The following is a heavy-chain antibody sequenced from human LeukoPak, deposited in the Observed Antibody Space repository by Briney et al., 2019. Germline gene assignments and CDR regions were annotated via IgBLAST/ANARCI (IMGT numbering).Heavy chain of an antibody. D-gene: IGHD3-10*01. CDR3: ARVGSGSYSFYYYYMDV. Sequence: ASVKVSCKASGYTFTGYYMHWVRQAPGQGLEWMGWINPNSGGTNYAQKFQGRVTTTRDTSISTAYMELSRLRSEDTAVYYCARVGSGSYSFYYYYMDVWGKGTTVTVSS. V-gene: IGHV1-2*02. CDR1: GYTFTGYY. CDR2: INPNSGGT. J-gene: IGHJ6*03.